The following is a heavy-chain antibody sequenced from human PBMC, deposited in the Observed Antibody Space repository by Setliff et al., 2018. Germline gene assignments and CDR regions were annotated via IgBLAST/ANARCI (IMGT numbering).Heavy chain of an antibody. Sequence: ASETLSLTCSVSGGSISSGSDYWTWIRQPAGKGLEWIGHIYTSGMAYYNPSLKSRVTMSVDTSKNQFSLNLTSVTAADTAVYYCARASVVHAIAVGYWGQGTLVTVSS. CDR3: ARASVVHAIAVGY. D-gene: IGHD2-15*01. V-gene: IGHV4-61*09. J-gene: IGHJ4*02. CDR2: IYTSGMA. CDR1: GGSISSGSDY.